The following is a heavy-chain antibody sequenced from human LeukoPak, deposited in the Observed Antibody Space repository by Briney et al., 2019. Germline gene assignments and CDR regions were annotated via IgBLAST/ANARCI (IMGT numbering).Heavy chain of an antibody. CDR1: GYTFTSYG. J-gene: IGHJ6*02. CDR3: ARDSPCSSTCCLRVYYYYGMDV. V-gene: IGHV1-18*01. CDR2: ISAYNGNT. Sequence: GASVKVSCKASGYTFTSYGISWVRQAPGQGLEWMGWISAYNGNTNYAQKLQGRVTMTTDTSTSTAYMELRSLRSDDTAVYYCARDSPCSSTCCLRVYYYYGMDVWGQGTTVTVSS. D-gene: IGHD2-2*01.